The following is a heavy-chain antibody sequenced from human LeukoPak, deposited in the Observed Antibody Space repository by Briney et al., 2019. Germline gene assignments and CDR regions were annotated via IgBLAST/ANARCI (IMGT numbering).Heavy chain of an antibody. CDR2: IYPGDSDT. CDR3: ASRYGAETAFDI. V-gene: IGHV5-51*01. J-gene: IGHJ3*02. D-gene: IGHD4-17*01. Sequence: GESLKISCKGSGYTFTNYWIGWVRQMPGKGLDFMGIIYPGDSDTRYSPSFQGQVTISADKSFTTACLQWSSLKTSDTAMYYCASRYGAETAFDIWGQGTMVTVSS. CDR1: GYTFTNYW.